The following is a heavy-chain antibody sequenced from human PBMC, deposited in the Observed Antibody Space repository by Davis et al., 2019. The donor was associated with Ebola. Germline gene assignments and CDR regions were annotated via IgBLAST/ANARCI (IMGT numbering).Heavy chain of an antibody. CDR2: ISAYNGNT. Sequence: ASVKVSCKTSGYTVTNHGISWVRQAPGQGLEWMGWISAYNGNTNYAQKLQGRVTMTTDTSTTTAYMELRSLRFDDTAIYYCAAHSSFRYHYHGMDVWGQGTTVTVSS. CDR1: GYTVTNHG. CDR3: AAHSSFRYHYHGMDV. D-gene: IGHD3-22*01. J-gene: IGHJ6*02. V-gene: IGHV1-18*01.